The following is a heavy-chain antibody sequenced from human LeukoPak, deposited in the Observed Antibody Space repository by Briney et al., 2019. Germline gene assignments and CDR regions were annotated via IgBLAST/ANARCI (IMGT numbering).Heavy chain of an antibody. Sequence: GGSLRLSCAASGFTFSTYSMNWVRQAPGKGLEWISSITSSSSYTFYADSVKGRFTISRDNAKNSLYLQMNSLRVEDTAIYYCARQSLGASGLDHWGQGVLVTVSS. CDR1: GFTFSTYS. V-gene: IGHV3-21*01. CDR2: ITSSSSYT. D-gene: IGHD1-26*01. CDR3: ARQSLGASGLDH. J-gene: IGHJ4*02.